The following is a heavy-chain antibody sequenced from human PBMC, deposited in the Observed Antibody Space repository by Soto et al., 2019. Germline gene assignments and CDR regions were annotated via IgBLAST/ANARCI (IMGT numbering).Heavy chain of an antibody. CDR3: ARDPIIRVNDYSNYGGWFDP. CDR2: IYYSGST. CDR1: GGSISSGGYY. Sequence: SETLSLTCTVSGGSISSGGYYWSWIRQHPGKGLEWIGYIYYSGSTYYNPSLKSRVTISVDTSKNQFSLKLSSVTAADTAVYYCARDPIIRVNDYSNYGGWFDPWGQGTLVTVSS. J-gene: IGHJ5*02. V-gene: IGHV4-31*03. D-gene: IGHD4-4*01.